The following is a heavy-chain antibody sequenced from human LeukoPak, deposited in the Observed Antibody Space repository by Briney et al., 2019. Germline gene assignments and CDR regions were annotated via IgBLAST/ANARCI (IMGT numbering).Heavy chain of an antibody. D-gene: IGHD3-22*01. V-gene: IGHV1-46*01. CDR3: ARVRKRITMIVVTKAEGWFDP. CDR1: GYTFTSYY. CDR2: INPSGGST. Sequence: GASVKVSCKAPGYTFTSYYMHWVRQAPGQGLEWMGIINPSGGSTNYAQKFQGRVTMTRDTSTSTVYMELSSLRSEDTAVYYCARVRKRITMIVVTKAEGWFDPWGQGTLVTVSS. J-gene: IGHJ5*02.